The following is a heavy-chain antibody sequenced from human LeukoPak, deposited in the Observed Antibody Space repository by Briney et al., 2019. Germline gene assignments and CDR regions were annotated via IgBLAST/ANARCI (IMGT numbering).Heavy chain of an antibody. D-gene: IGHD2-15*01. V-gene: IGHV3-23*01. CDR2: ISGSGGST. CDR3: AKSNQYCSGGSCSFDP. J-gene: IGHJ5*02. CDR1: GFTFSSYA. Sequence: PGGSPRLSCAASGFTFSSYAMSWVRQAPGKGLEWVSAISGSGGSTYYADSVKGRFTISRDNSKNTLYLQMNSLRAEDTAVYYCAKSNQYCSGGSCSFDPWGQGTLVTVSS.